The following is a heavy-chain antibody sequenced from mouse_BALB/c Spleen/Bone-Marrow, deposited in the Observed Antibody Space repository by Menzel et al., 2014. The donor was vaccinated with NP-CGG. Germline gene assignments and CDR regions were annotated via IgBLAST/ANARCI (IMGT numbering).Heavy chain of an antibody. J-gene: IGHJ1*01. Sequence: EVKLVESGGGLVQPGGSRKLSCAASGFTFSSFGMHWVRQAPEKGLEWVAYISSGSNTIYYADTVKGRFTISRDNPKNTLFLQMTSLRSEDTAMYYCARRGSNHWYFDVWGAGTTVSASS. D-gene: IGHD1-1*01. CDR3: ARRGSNHWYFDV. CDR1: GFTFSSFG. V-gene: IGHV5-17*02. CDR2: ISSGSNTI.